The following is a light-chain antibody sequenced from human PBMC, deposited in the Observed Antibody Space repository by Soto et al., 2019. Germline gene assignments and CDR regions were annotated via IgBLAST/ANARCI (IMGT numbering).Light chain of an antibody. J-gene: IGLJ3*02. CDR1: VGGYSL. Sequence: QSALTQPASVSGSPGQSITISCNVGGYSLVSWYQQHPDKAPKLIIFEGNKRPSGASNRFSGSKSGNTASLTISGLQTEDEADYYCCSYAGSPTHWVFGGGTKVTVL. CDR2: EGN. V-gene: IGLV2-23*01. CDR3: CSYAGSPTHWV.